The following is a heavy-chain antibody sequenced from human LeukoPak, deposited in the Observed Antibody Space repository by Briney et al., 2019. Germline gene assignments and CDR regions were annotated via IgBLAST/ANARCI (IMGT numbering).Heavy chain of an antibody. J-gene: IGHJ4*02. CDR2: INHSGST. Sequence: SETLSLTCAVYGGSFSGYYWSWIRQPPGKGLEWIGEINHSGSTNYNPSLKSRVTISVDTSKNQFSLKLSSVTAADTAVYYCARGIQLWLRFWDQGTLVTVSS. CDR3: ARGIQLWLRF. V-gene: IGHV4-34*01. CDR1: GGSFSGYY. D-gene: IGHD5-18*01.